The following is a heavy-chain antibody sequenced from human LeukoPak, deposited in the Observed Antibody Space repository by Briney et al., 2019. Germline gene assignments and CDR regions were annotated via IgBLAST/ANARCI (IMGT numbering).Heavy chain of an antibody. CDR3: AKEGYYYDSSGYNYYYGMDV. CDR2: ISYDGSNK. CDR1: GFTFSSYG. V-gene: IGHV3-30*18. D-gene: IGHD3-22*01. Sequence: GRSLRLSCAASGFTFSSYGMHWVRQAPGKGLEWVAVISYDGSNKYYADSVKGRITISRDNSKDTLYLQMNSLRAEDTAVYYCAKEGYYYDSSGYNYYYGMDVWGQGTTVTVSS. J-gene: IGHJ6*02.